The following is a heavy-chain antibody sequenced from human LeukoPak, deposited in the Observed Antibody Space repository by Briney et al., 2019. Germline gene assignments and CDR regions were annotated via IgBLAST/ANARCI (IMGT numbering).Heavy chain of an antibody. CDR1: GGSISSSSYY. CDR2: IYYSGST. D-gene: IGHD3-22*01. CDR3: ARVTGYMIEDYFDY. V-gene: IGHV4-39*07. J-gene: IGHJ4*02. Sequence: SETLSLTCTVAGGSISSSSYYWGWIRQPPGKGLEWIGSIYYSGSTYYNPSLKSRVTISVDTSKNQFSLKLSSVTAADTAVYYCARVTGYMIEDYFDYWGQGTLVTVSS.